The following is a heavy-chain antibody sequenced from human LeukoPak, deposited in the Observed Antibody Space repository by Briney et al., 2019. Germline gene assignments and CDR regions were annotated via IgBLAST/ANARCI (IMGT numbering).Heavy chain of an antibody. D-gene: IGHD6-13*01. CDR1: GYTFADHY. Sequence: VASVKVSCKGSGYTFADHYLHWVRPAPGQGLEWMGWINPKSGATKYAQKFQGRITMTRDTSISTVYMELSSVRSDDTAVYFCVRDSSIWFESYYWGQGTLVTISS. V-gene: IGHV1-2*02. CDR3: VRDSSIWFESYY. J-gene: IGHJ4*02. CDR2: INPKSGAT.